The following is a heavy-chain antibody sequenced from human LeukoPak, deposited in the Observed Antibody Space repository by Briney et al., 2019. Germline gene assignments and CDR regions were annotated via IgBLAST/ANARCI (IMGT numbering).Heavy chain of an antibody. CDR3: ARDPGYSSGSYFNY. Sequence: GGSLRLSCAASGFDFNNYSMNWVRQAPWKGLEWVSSISSSGGFIYFADSVKGRFTISRDNAKNSLYLQMNSLRAEDTAVYFCARDPGYSSGSYFNYWGQGTLVTVSS. CDR2: ISSSGGFI. V-gene: IGHV3-21*01. D-gene: IGHD3-22*01. J-gene: IGHJ4*02. CDR1: GFDFNNYS.